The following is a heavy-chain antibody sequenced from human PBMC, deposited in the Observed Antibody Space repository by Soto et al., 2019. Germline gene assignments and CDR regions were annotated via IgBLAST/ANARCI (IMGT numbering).Heavy chain of an antibody. CDR1: GGSISSYY. Sequence: SETLSLTCTVSGGSISSYYWSWIRQPPGKGLEWIGYIYYSGSTNYNPSLKSRVTISVDTSKNQFSLKLSSVTAADTAVYYCARLFMVRGVIPDYYYYYMDVWGKGTTVTVSS. D-gene: IGHD3-10*01. V-gene: IGHV4-59*01. CDR2: IYYSGST. J-gene: IGHJ6*03. CDR3: ARLFMVRGVIPDYYYYYMDV.